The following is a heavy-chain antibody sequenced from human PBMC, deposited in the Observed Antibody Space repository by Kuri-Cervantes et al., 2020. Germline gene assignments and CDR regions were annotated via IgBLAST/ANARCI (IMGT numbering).Heavy chain of an antibody. CDR1: GGSISSYY. CDR3: ARVSDYYGSAPRGYFDY. V-gene: IGHV4-59*13. Sequence: ESLKISCTVSGGSISSYYWSWIRQPPGKGLEWIGYIYYSGSTNYNPSLKSRVSISVDTSKNQFSLKLSSVTAADTAVYYCARVSDYYGSAPRGYFDYWGQGTLVTVSS. CDR2: IYYSGST. J-gene: IGHJ4*02. D-gene: IGHD3-10*01.